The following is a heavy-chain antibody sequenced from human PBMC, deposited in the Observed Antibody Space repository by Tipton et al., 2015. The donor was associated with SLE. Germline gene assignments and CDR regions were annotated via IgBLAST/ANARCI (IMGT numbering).Heavy chain of an antibody. J-gene: IGHJ4*02. D-gene: IGHD3-22*01. CDR2: IYHSGST. Sequence: TLSLTCTVSGGSISTSSYYWGWIRLPPGKGLEWIGSIYHSGSTSYNPSLKSRVTISVDTSKNQFSLKLSSVTAADTAVYYCARDPYYYDSSGSPHSYWGQGTLVTVSS. CDR1: GGSISTSSYY. V-gene: IGHV4-39*07. CDR3: ARDPYYYDSSGSPHSY.